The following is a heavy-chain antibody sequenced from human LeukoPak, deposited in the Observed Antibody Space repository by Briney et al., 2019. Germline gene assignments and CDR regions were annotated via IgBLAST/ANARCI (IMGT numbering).Heavy chain of an antibody. J-gene: IGHJ6*03. Sequence: SETLSLTCTVSGGSISSSSYYWGWIRQPPGKGLEWIGSIYYSGSTYYNPSLKSRVTISVDTSKNQFSLKLSSVTAADTAVYYCASSRRLRYFDWFKTRYYMDVWGKGTTVTISS. V-gene: IGHV4-39*07. CDR2: IYYSGST. CDR1: GGSISSSSYY. CDR3: ASSRRLRYFDWFKTRYYMDV. D-gene: IGHD3-9*01.